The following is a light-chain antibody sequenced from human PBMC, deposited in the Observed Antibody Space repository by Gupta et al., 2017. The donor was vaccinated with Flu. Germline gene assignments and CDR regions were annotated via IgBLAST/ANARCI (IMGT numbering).Light chain of an antibody. CDR2: GGS. Sequence: QSALTHPPSASGSPGQSVTISCTGTSSDVGGYNYVSWYQKHPGKAPKLMIYGGSKRPSGVPDRFSGSKSGKTAPMTVSGLQAEDEADYYCSSYAGSNNVLFGGGTKLTVL. CDR1: SSDVGGYNY. J-gene: IGLJ2*01. CDR3: SSYAGSNNVL. V-gene: IGLV2-8*01.